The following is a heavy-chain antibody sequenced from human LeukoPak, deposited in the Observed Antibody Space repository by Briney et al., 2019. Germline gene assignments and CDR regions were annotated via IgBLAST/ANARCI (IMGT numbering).Heavy chain of an antibody. Sequence: GGALRLSCVPSGITFSNSALSWVPQAPGKGLEWVSTITKSGDQTYYADSVRGLFTISRDNSKNTLYLQMKSLRAEDTAVYDCVKSAGKDGYRDVFDIWGQRTVVTASS. CDR3: VKSAGKDGYRDVFDI. D-gene: IGHD5-24*01. V-gene: IGHV3-23*01. CDR2: ITKSGDQT. CDR1: GITFSNSA. J-gene: IGHJ3*02.